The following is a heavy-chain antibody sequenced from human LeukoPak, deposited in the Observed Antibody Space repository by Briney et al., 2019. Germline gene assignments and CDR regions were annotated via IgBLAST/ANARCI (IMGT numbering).Heavy chain of an antibody. V-gene: IGHV4-34*01. J-gene: IGHJ4*02. CDR2: INHSGST. Sequence: PSGALSLTCAVSVGSFSGYYWSWIRQPPRKGLEWIGEINHSGSTNYNPSLKSRVTISVDTSKNQFSLKLSSVTAADTAVYYCARGRRWVPPDYWGQGTLVTVSS. CDR3: ARGRRWVPPDY. CDR1: VGSFSGYY. D-gene: IGHD4-23*01.